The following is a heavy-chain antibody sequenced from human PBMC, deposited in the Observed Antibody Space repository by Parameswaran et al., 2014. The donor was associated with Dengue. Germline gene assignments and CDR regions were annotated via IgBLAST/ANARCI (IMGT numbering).Heavy chain of an antibody. J-gene: IGHJ5*02. V-gene: IGHV4-59*01. D-gene: IGHD1-26*01. CDR3: ARDLSGSYHPNRYNWFDP. Sequence: WIRQPPGKGLEWIGYIYYSGSTNYNPSLKSRVTISVDTSKNQFSLKLSSVTAADTAVYYCARDLSGSYHPNRYNWFDPWGQGTLVTVSS. CDR2: IYYSGST.